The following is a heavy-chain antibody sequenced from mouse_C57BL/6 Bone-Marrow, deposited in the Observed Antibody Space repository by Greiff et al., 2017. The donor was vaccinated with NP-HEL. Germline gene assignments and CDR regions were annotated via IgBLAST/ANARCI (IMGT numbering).Heavy chain of an antibody. CDR2: IYPGDGAT. J-gene: IGHJ3*01. CDR1: GYAFSSSW. V-gene: IGHV1-82*01. D-gene: IGHD1-1*01. CDR3: ARYYGSAWFAY. Sequence: QVHVKQSGPELVKPGASVKISCKASGYAFSSSWMNWVKQRPGKGLEWIGRIYPGDGATNYNGKFKGKANLTADKSSSTAYMELSSLTSEDAAVYFCARYYGSAWFAYGGQGTLVTVSA.